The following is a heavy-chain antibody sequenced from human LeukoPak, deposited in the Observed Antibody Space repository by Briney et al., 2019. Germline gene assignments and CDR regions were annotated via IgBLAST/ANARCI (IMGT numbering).Heavy chain of an antibody. V-gene: IGHV1-69*05. Sequence: SVKVSCKASGGTFSNYAISWVRKAPGQGLEWMGRIIPIFGTANYAQKFQGRVTITTDESTSTAYMELSSLRSEDTAVYYCARDGFAEKWLVPIYWGQGTLVTVSS. D-gene: IGHD3-22*01. CDR2: IIPIFGTA. CDR3: ARDGFAEKWLVPIY. CDR1: GGTFSNYA. J-gene: IGHJ4*02.